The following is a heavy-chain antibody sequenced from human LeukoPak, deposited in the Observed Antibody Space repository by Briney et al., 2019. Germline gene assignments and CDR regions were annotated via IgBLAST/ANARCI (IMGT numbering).Heavy chain of an antibody. CDR3: AGAVIQLHGPVVYFFDY. V-gene: IGHV3-66*02. J-gene: IGHJ4*02. CDR2: IYSGGST. Sequence: GGSLRLSCAASGFTFSSDAMSWVRQAPGKGLEWVSVIYSGGSTYYKDSVKGRFTISRDNSKNTLYLQMNSLRAEDTAVYYCAGAVIQLHGPVVYFFDYWGQGTLVTVSS. CDR1: GFTFSSDA. D-gene: IGHD5-18*01.